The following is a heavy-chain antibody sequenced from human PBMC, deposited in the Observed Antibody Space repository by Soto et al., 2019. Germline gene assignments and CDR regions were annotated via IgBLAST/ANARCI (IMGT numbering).Heavy chain of an antibody. CDR3: ARDNMVRGVTDNWFDP. CDR2: IYYSGST. D-gene: IGHD3-10*01. V-gene: IGHV4-59*01. Sequence: QVQLQESGPGLVKPSETLSLTCTVSGGSISSYYWSWIRQPPGKGQEWIGYIYYSGSTNYNPSLKSRVTISVDTSKNQFSLKLSSVTAADTAVYYCARDNMVRGVTDNWFDPWGQGTLVTVSS. CDR1: GGSISSYY. J-gene: IGHJ5*02.